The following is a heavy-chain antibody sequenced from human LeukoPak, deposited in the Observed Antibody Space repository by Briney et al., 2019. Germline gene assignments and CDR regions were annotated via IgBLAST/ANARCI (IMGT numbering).Heavy chain of an antibody. CDR2: IYYSGST. CDR1: GFTVSSNY. V-gene: IGHV4-39*01. Sequence: GSLRLSCAASGFTVSSNYMSWVRQAPGKGLEWIGSIYYSGSTYYNPSLKSRVTISVDTSKNQFSLKLSSVTAADTAVYYCARLGRDIVATKWGQGTLVTVSS. J-gene: IGHJ4*02. D-gene: IGHD5-12*01. CDR3: ARLGRDIVATK.